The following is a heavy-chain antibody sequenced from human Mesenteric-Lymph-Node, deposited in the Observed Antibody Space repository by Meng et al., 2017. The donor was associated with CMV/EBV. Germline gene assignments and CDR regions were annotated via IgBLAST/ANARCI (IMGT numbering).Heavy chain of an antibody. D-gene: IGHD1-26*01. CDR3: AKDELAD. CDR2: IAHNGNNE. CDR1: GFMFSSYP. J-gene: IGHJ4*02. V-gene: IGHV3-30-3*01. Sequence: GESLKISCAASGFMFSSYPMHWVRQAPGRGLEWVALIAHNGNNEYSADSVKGRFTISRDNAKNSLYLQMDSLRADDTAVYYCAKDELADWGQGTLVTVSP.